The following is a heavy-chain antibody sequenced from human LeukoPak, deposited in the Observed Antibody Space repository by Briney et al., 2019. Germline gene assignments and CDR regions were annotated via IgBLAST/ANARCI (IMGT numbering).Heavy chain of an antibody. V-gene: IGHV3-21*01. D-gene: IGHD5-12*01. CDR2: ISSSSSYI. J-gene: IGHJ4*02. Sequence: GGSLRLSCAASGFTFSSYSMNWVRQAPGKGLEWVSSISSSSSYIYYADSVKGRFTISRDNAKNSLYLQMNSLRAGDTAVYYCARWDIVAPCDYWGQGTLVTVSS. CDR1: GFTFSSYS. CDR3: ARWDIVAPCDY.